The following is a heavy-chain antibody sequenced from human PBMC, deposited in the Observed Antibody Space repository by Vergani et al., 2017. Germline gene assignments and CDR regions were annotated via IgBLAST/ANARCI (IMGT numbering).Heavy chain of an antibody. Sequence: QVQLVESGGGVVQPGRSLRLSCAASGFTFSSYGMHWVRQAPGKGLEWVAVISYDGSNKYYADSVKGRFTISRDNSKNTLYLQMNSLRAEDTDVYYCAKSEIFGVVNDYYYGMDVWGQGTTVTVSS. J-gene: IGHJ6*02. V-gene: IGHV3-30*18. D-gene: IGHD3-3*01. CDR2: ISYDGSNK. CDR1: GFTFSSYG. CDR3: AKSEIFGVVNDYYYGMDV.